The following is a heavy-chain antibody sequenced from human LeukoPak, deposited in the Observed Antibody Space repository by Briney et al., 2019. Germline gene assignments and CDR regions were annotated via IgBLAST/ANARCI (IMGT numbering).Heavy chain of an antibody. CDR2: IYYSGST. CDR3: ARHYCSGGLCALNDAFDI. CDR1: GGSISSYY. J-gene: IGHJ3*02. V-gene: IGHV4-59*08. Sequence: SETLSLTCTVSGGSISSYYWSWIRQPPGKGLEWIGYIYYSGSTNYNPSLKNRVTTSVDTSKNQFSLKLSSATAADTAVYYCARHYCSGGLCALNDAFDIWGQGTMVTVSS. D-gene: IGHD2-15*01.